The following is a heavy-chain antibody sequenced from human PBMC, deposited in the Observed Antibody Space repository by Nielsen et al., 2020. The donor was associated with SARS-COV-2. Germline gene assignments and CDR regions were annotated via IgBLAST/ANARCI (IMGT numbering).Heavy chain of an antibody. V-gene: IGHV3-30*04. CDR1: GFTFSSYA. J-gene: IGHJ4*02. D-gene: IGHD6-19*01. CDR3: AREWLGFDY. CDR2: ISYDGSNK. Sequence: GGSLRLSCAASGFTFSSYATHWVRQAPGKGLEWVAVISYDGSNKYYADSVKGRFTISRDNSKNTLYLQMNSLRAEDTAVYYCAREWLGFDYWGQGTLVTVSS.